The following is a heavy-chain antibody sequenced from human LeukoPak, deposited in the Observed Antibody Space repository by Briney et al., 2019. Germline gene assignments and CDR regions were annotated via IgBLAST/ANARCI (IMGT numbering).Heavy chain of an antibody. CDR2: ISGSGGST. Sequence: GGSLRLSCAASGFTFSSYAMSWVRQAPGKGLEWVSAISGSGGSTYYADSVKGRFTISRDNSKNTLYLQMNSLRAEDTAVYYCARRVSLIYDSSVDAFDIWGQGTMVTDSS. V-gene: IGHV3-23*01. CDR1: GFTFSSYA. D-gene: IGHD3-22*01. CDR3: ARRVSLIYDSSVDAFDI. J-gene: IGHJ3*02.